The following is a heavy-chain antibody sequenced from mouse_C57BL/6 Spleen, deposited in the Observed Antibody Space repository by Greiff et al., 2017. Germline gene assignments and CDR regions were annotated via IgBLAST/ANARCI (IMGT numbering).Heavy chain of an antibody. D-gene: IGHD2-2*01. CDR3: TRSGGYDGMGYCAMDY. V-gene: IGHV1-15*01. J-gene: IGHJ4*01. CDR2: IDPETGGT. Sequence: QVQLQQSGAELVRPGASVTLSCKASGYTFTDYEMHWVKQTPVHGLEWIGAIDPETGGTAYNQKFKGKAILTADKSSSTSYMELRSLTSEDSAVYYCTRSGGYDGMGYCAMDYWGQGTSVTVSS. CDR1: GYTFTDYE.